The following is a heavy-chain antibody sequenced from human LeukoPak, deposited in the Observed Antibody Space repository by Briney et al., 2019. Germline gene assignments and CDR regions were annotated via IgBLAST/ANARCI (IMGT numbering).Heavy chain of an antibody. J-gene: IGHJ4*02. D-gene: IGHD3-22*01. CDR1: GYSISSGYY. V-gene: IGHV4-38-2*02. CDR2: IYHSGST. CDR3: ASMIVARGHFDY. Sequence: LETLSLTCTVSGYSISSGYYWGWIRQPPGKGLEWIGSIYHSGSTYYNPSLKSRVTISVDTSKNQFSLKLSSVTAADTAVYYCASMIVARGHFDYWGQGTLVTVSS.